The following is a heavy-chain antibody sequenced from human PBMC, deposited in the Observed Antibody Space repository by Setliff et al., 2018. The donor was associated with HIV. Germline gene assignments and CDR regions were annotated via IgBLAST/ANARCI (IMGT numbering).Heavy chain of an antibody. CDR3: ARDPTGPTGEDY. J-gene: IGHJ4*02. Sequence: RASVKVSCKASGYTFTVYYMHWVRQAPGQGLEWMGWINTNNGGSTYAQNFQGRVTMTGDTSISTVYMELSSLRSEDTAVYYCARDPTGPTGEDYWGQGTLVTVSS. CDR2: INTNNGGS. CDR1: GYTFTVYY. V-gene: IGHV1-2*02. D-gene: IGHD1-1*01.